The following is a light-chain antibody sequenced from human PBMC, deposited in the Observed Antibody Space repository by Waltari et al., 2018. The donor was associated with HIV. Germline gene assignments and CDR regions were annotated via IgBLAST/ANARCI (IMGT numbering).Light chain of an antibody. CDR2: KNN. J-gene: IGLJ1*01. CDR1: SFNLGSNP. V-gene: IGLV1-47*01. Sequence: QSVLTQAPSASGTPGQRVTIPCSGSSFNLGSNPVCWYQEVPGTAPKLLIYKNNQRPSGVPDRFSGSKSGTSASLAISGLRSEDEADYYCATWDDTLTGYVFGTGTKVTVL. CDR3: ATWDDTLTGYV.